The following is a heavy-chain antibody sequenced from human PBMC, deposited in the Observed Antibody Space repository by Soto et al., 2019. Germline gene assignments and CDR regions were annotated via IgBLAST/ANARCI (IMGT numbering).Heavy chain of an antibody. J-gene: IGHJ4*02. Sequence: PGGSLRLSCAASGMTFSSYAMSWVRQAPGKGLEWVSAISGSGGSTYYADSVKGRFTISRDNSKNTLYLQMNSLRAEDLAVYYCAKDRYSSSLFSDYWGQGTLVSVSA. D-gene: IGHD6-13*01. V-gene: IGHV3-23*01. CDR2: ISGSGGST. CDR1: GMTFSSYA. CDR3: AKDRYSSSLFSDY.